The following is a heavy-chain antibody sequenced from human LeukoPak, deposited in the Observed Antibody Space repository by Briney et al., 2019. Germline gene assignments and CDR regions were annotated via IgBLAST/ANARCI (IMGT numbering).Heavy chain of an antibody. D-gene: IGHD5-12*01. CDR3: AREYDIVANALDY. J-gene: IGHJ4*02. Sequence: GGSLRLSCAASGFTFSDTWMHWVRQAPGEGLVWVSRIRSDGSDTRYAESVKGRFTISRDNAKNTLYLQMNSLRAEDTALYYCAREYDIVANALDYWGQGTLVTVSS. CDR1: GFTFSDTW. CDR2: IRSDGSDT. V-gene: IGHV3-74*01.